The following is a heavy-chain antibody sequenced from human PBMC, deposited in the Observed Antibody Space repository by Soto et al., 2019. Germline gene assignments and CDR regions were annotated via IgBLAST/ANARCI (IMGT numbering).Heavy chain of an antibody. J-gene: IGHJ4*02. CDR2: IIPVFGTA. V-gene: IGHV1-69*01. D-gene: IGHD4-17*01. CDR1: GGTFISYA. Sequence: QVQLVQSGAEVKKPGSSVKVSCKASGGTFISYAISLVRHAPGRGLEWMGGIIPVFGTANYTQKFQGRVKITVDVSTRTDYMELSSLRSEDPALYYCARVRVTTYLTEFYYWGKGTLVNVSS. CDR3: ARVRVTTYLTEFYY.